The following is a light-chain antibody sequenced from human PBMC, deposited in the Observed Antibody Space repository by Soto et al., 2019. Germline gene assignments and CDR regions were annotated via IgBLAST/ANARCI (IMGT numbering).Light chain of an antibody. J-gene: IGKJ2*01. V-gene: IGKV3-20*01. CDR3: QQYSTLLHT. CDR1: QSVTNSF. Sequence: ENVLTQSPGTLSLSPGERVTLSCRASQSVTNSFFAWYQQKPGQAPRLLIYGISTRATGIPGRFSGSGSGTDFTLTISRLEPEDFVVYYCQQYSTLLHTFGQGTKLEVK. CDR2: GIS.